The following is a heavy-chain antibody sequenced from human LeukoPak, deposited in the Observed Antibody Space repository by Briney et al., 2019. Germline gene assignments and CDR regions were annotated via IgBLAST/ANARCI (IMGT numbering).Heavy chain of an antibody. Sequence: ASVKVSCKASGYTFTSYGISWVRQAPGQGLEWMGWISAYNGNTNYAQKLQGRVTMTTDTSTSTAYMELRSLRSDDTAVYYCARDLEGYCSGGSCYQSAIRFDPWGQGTLVTVSS. D-gene: IGHD2-15*01. CDR2: ISAYNGNT. CDR1: GYTFTSYG. V-gene: IGHV1-18*01. J-gene: IGHJ5*02. CDR3: ARDLEGYCSGGSCYQSAIRFDP.